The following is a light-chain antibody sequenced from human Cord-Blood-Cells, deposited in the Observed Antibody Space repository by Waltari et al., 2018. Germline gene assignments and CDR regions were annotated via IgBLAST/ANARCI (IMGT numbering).Light chain of an antibody. CDR1: SRDVGGYKY. V-gene: IGLV2-14*01. Sequence: QSALHQPASVSGSPGQSITISCTGNSRDVGGYKYVSWYQQPPGTAPKLMIYEVSNRPSGVSNRFSGSKSGNTASLTISGLQAEDEADYYCSSYTSSSTVFGGGTKLTVL. CDR3: SSYTSSSTV. CDR2: EVS. J-gene: IGLJ3*02.